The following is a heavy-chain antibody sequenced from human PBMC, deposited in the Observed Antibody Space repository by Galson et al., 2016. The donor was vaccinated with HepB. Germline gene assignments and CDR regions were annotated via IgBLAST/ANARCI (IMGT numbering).Heavy chain of an antibody. V-gene: IGHV1-18*01. J-gene: IGHJ4*02. Sequence: SVKVSCKASGYTFASYGISWVRQAPGQGLEWMGWISGYNGNTNYAQKLQGRVTMTTDTSTSTAYMEMTSLRSDDTAVYYCARDWLVAVFDYWGQGTLVTVSS. CDR3: ARDWLVAVFDY. CDR1: GYTFASYG. CDR2: ISGYNGNT. D-gene: IGHD6-19*01.